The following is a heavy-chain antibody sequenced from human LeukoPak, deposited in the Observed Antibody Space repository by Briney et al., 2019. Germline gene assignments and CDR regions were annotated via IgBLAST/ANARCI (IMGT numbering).Heavy chain of an antibody. J-gene: IGHJ5*02. D-gene: IGHD2-2*01. CDR2: IIPIFGTA. Sequence: ASVMVSCKASGGTFSSYAISWVRQAPGQGLEWMGGIIPIFGTANYAQKFQGRVTITADESTSTAYMELSSLRSEDTAVYYCARDFSSQLLPYNWFDPWGQGTLVTASS. CDR3: ARDFSSQLLPYNWFDP. CDR1: GGTFSSYA. V-gene: IGHV1-69*13.